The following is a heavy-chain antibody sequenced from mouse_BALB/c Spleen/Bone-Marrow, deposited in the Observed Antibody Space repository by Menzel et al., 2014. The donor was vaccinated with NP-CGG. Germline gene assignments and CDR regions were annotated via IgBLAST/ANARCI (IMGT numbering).Heavy chain of an antibody. CDR3: APGDFAY. CDR1: GYTFTSYV. CDR2: INPYNDGT. Sequence: ESGAELVKPGASVETSCKASGYTFTSYVMHWVKQKPGQGLEWIGYINPYNDGTKYNEKFKGKATLTSDKSSSTAYMELSSLTSEDSAVYYCAPGDFAYWGQGTLVTVSA. J-gene: IGHJ3*01. V-gene: IGHV1-14*01.